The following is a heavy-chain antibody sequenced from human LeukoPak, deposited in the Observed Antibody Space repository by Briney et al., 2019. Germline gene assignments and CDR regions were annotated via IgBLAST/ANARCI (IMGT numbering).Heavy chain of an antibody. CDR3: ARAGVLWFGESKFDY. CDR1: GFTFSSYW. J-gene: IGHJ4*02. CDR2: IKEDGSEK. V-gene: IGHV3-7*03. D-gene: IGHD3-10*01. Sequence: GGSLRLSCAASGFTFSSYWMSWVRQAPGKGLEWVANIKEDGSEKYYVDSVKGRFTISRDNAKNSLYLQMNSLRAEDTTVYYCARAGVLWFGESKFDYWGQGTQVTVSS.